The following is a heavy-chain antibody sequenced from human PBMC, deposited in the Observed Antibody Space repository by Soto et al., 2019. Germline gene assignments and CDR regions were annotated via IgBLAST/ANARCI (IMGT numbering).Heavy chain of an antibody. D-gene: IGHD2-2*01. Sequence: PSETLSLTCTVSGGSISSYYWSWIRQPPGKGLEWIGYIYYSGSSKYNPSLKSRVTISVDTSKNQFSLKLSSVTAADTAVYYSARQSCSSTSCYSWVSWFDPWGQGTLVTVSS. CDR1: GGSISSYY. J-gene: IGHJ5*02. CDR2: IYYSGSS. CDR3: ARQSCSSTSCYSWVSWFDP. V-gene: IGHV4-59*08.